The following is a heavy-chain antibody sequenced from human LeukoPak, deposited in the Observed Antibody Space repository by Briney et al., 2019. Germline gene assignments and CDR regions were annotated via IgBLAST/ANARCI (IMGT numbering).Heavy chain of an antibody. V-gene: IGHV4-59*01. CDR3: ARASRALQLWSRVYFDY. CDR1: GGSISSYY. CDR2: IYYSGST. Sequence: PSETLSLTCTVSGGSISSYYWSWIRQPPGKGLEWIGYIYYSGSTNHNPSLKSRVTISVDTSKNQFSLKLSSVTAADTAVYYCARASRALQLWSRVYFDYWGQGTLVTVSS. J-gene: IGHJ4*02. D-gene: IGHD5-18*01.